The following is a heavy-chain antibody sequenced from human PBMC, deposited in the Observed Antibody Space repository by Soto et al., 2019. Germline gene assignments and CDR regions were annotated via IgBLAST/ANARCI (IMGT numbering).Heavy chain of an antibody. V-gene: IGHV3-7*03. J-gene: IGHJ5*02. Sequence: GGSLRLSCEASGLTFRSYWMTWVRQAPGKGLEWVADIKPDGSEKYYVDSVEGRFTISRDNAKNSIYLEMNSLRVEDTAVYYCARSITTLGVVTISDDNWFDPWGQGTPVTVSS. CDR2: IKPDGSEK. D-gene: IGHD3-3*01. CDR3: ARSITTLGVVTISDDNWFDP. CDR1: GLTFRSYW.